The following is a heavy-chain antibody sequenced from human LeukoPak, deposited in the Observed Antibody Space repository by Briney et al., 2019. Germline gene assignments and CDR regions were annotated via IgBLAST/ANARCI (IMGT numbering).Heavy chain of an antibody. CDR1: GFTFSSYA. J-gene: IGHJ4*02. CDR3: AEMGDGSGTYPPSYYFDY. D-gene: IGHD3-10*01. V-gene: IGHV3-23*01. Sequence: PGGSLRLSCAASGFTFSSYAMSWVRQAPGKGLEWVSAISGSGGSTYYADSVKGRFTISRDNSKNTLYLQMNSLRAEDTAVYYCAEMGDGSGTYPPSYYFDYWGQGTLVTVSS. CDR2: ISGSGGST.